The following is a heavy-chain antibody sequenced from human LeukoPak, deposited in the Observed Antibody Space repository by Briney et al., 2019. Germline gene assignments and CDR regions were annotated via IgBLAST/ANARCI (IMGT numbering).Heavy chain of an antibody. Sequence: PSETLSLTCTVSGGSISSYYWSWIRQPPGKGLEWIGYIYSSGSTNYNPSLKSRVTISVDTSKNQFSLKLTSVTASENEQYDSARKYCVVSGSYHFDYWGQGALVTVSS. CDR1: GGSISSYY. CDR3: ARKYCVVSGSYHFDY. D-gene: IGHD3-16*02. CDR2: IYSSGST. J-gene: IGHJ4*02. V-gene: IGHV4-59*08.